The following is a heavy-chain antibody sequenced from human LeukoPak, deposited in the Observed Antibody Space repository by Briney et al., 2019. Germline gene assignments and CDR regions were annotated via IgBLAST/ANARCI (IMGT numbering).Heavy chain of an antibody. V-gene: IGHV1-18*01. J-gene: IGHJ6*03. Sequence: GASVKVSCKASGYTFNSYGISWVRQAPGQGLEWMRWVSAYNGHTDYAQNLQGRVTLTTDTSSSTAYMELRSLRSDDTAVYYCARDTYTTVTAMDVWGKGTTVSVSS. CDR2: VSAYNGHT. D-gene: IGHD4-17*01. CDR3: ARDTYTTVTAMDV. CDR1: GYTFNSYG.